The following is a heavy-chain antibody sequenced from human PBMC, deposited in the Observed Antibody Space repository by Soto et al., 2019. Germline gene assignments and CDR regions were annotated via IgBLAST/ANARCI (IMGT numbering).Heavy chain of an antibody. D-gene: IGHD1-26*01. CDR3: ARDHSGSSTMDV. Sequence: SWVRQHPGKGLEWIGYIYYSGITYYNPSLKSRVTISVDTSKNQFSLKLNSVTAADTAVYYCARDHSGSSTMDVWGQGTTVTVSS. V-gene: IGHV4-31*02. CDR2: IYYSGIT. J-gene: IGHJ6*02.